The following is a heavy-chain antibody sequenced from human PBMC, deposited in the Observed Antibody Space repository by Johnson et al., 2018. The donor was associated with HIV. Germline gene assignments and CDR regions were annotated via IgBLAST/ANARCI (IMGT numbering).Heavy chain of an antibody. CDR2: IRYDGSNK. CDR3: AGENLPGIAVYGGAFDI. V-gene: IGHV3-30*02. J-gene: IGHJ3*02. D-gene: IGHD6-19*01. Sequence: QVQLVESGGGVVQPGGSLRLSCAASGFTFSSYGMHWVRQAPGKGLEWVAFIRYDGSNKYYADSVKGRFTISRDNAKNSLYVHMSSLRAEDTAVYFCAGENLPGIAVYGGAFDIWGQGTMVTVSS. CDR1: GFTFSSYG.